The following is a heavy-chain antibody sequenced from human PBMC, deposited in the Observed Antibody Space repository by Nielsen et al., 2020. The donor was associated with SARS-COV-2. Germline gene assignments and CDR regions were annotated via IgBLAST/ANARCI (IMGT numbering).Heavy chain of an antibody. V-gene: IGHV3-21*01. J-gene: IGHJ4*02. CDR1: GFTFSSYS. D-gene: IGHD5-24*01. CDR2: ISSSSSYI. CDR3: ARDDGSQGFILLDY. Sequence: GESLKISCAASGFTFSSYSMNWVRQAPGKGLEWVSSISSSSSYIYYADSVKGRFTISRDNAKNSLYLQMNSLRAEDTAVYYCARDDGSQGFILLDYWGQGTLVTVSS.